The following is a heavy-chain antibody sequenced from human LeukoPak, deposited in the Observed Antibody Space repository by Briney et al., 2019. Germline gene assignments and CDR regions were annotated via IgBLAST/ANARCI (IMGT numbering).Heavy chain of an antibody. Sequence: GSLRLSCAASGFTFSTYSMNWVRQAPGKGLQWVSYISSTGTSTFYADSVKGRFTISRDNAKNSVHLQMNSLRAEDTAVYFCARGVGSGWFDPWGQGTLVTVSS. D-gene: IGHD6-19*01. V-gene: IGHV3-48*04. CDR3: ARGVGSGWFDP. CDR1: GFTFSTYS. CDR2: ISSTGTST. J-gene: IGHJ5*02.